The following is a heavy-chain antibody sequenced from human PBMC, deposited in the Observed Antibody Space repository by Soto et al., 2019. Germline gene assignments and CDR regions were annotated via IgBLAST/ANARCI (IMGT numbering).Heavy chain of an antibody. J-gene: IGHJ4*02. Sequence: SETLSLTCAVYGGSFSGYYWSWIRQPPGKGLEWIGEINHSGSTNYNPSLKSRVTISVDTSKNQFSLKLSSVTAADTAVYYCARGPVSYCSGGSCYLDYWGQGTLVTVSS. D-gene: IGHD2-15*01. CDR2: INHSGST. CDR1: GGSFSGYY. CDR3: ARGPVSYCSGGSCYLDY. V-gene: IGHV4-34*01.